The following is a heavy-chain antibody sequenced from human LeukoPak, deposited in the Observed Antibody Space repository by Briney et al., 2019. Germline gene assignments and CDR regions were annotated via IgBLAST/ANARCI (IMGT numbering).Heavy chain of an antibody. D-gene: IGHD1-26*01. CDR3: ARDVSIVGATRYYFDY. CDR1: GYTFTSYA. CDR2: INAGNGNT. J-gene: IGHJ4*02. Sequence: ASVKVSCKASGYTFTSYAMHWVRQAPGQRLEWMGWINAGNGNTKYSQKFQGRVTITRDTSASTAYMELSSLRSEDTAVYYCARDVSIVGATRYYFDYWGQGTLVTVSS. V-gene: IGHV1-3*01.